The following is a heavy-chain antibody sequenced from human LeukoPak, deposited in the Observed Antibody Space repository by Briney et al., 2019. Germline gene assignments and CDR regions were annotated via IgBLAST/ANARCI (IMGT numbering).Heavy chain of an antibody. J-gene: IGHJ3*02. V-gene: IGHV4-39*07. CDR3: ARGRWELLPFAFDI. CDR1: GGSISSSSYY. Sequence: SETLSLTCTVSGGSISSSSYYWGWIRQPPGKGLEWIGSIYYSGSTYYNPSLKSRVTISVDKSKNQFSLKLSSVTAADTAVYYCARGRWELLPFAFDIWGQGTMVTVSS. D-gene: IGHD1-26*01. CDR2: IYYSGST.